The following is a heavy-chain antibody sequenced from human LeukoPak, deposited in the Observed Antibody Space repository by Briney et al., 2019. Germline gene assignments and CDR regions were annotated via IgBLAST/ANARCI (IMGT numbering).Heavy chain of an antibody. V-gene: IGHV3-21*01. D-gene: IGHD4-17*01. CDR3: ARTHDYGDYDAFDI. CDR2: ISSSSSYI. CDR1: GFTFSSYA. J-gene: IGHJ3*02. Sequence: GGSLRLSCAASGFTFSSYAMSWVRQAPGKGLEWVSSISSSSSYIYYADSVKGRFTISRDNAKNSLYLQMNSLRAEDTAVYYCARTHDYGDYDAFDIWGQGTMVTVSS.